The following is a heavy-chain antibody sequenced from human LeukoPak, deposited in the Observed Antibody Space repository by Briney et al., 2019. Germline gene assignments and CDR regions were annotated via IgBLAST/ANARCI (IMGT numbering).Heavy chain of an antibody. CDR2: ITKSGDGS. J-gene: IGHJ4*02. CDR3: AKGAGYCSSISCTGYSGYDFRFDD. V-gene: IGHV3-23*01. CDR1: GFTFSSYA. D-gene: IGHD5-12*01. Sequence: PGGSLRLSCAASGFTFSSYAMSWVRQAPGKGLEWVSLITKSGDGSYYADSVKGRFTISRDNSKNTVYLQMNSLRAEDTAIYYCAKGAGYCSSISCTGYSGYDFRFDDWGQGTLVTVSS.